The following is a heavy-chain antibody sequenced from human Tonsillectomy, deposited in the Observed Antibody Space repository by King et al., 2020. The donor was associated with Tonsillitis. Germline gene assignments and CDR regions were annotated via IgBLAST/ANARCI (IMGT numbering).Heavy chain of an antibody. V-gene: IGHV3-15*01. J-gene: IGHJ6*03. CDR1: GFTFSNAW. CDR2: IKSKTDGGTT. Sequence: VQLVESGGGLVKPGGSLRLSCAASGFTFSNAWMSWGRQAPGKGLEGVGRIKSKTDGGTTDYAAPVKGRFTISRDDSKNMLYLQMNSLKTEDTAVYYCTTDSQDYYDSSGYYYYYYMDVWGKGTTVTVSS. D-gene: IGHD3-22*01. CDR3: TTDSQDYYDSSGYYYYYYMDV.